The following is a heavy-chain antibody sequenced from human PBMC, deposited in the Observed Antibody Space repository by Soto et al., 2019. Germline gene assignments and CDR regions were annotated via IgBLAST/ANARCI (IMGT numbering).Heavy chain of an antibody. V-gene: IGHV5-51*01. J-gene: IGHJ6*02. CDR2: IYPGDSDT. Sequence: GESLKISCKGSGYSFTSYWIGWVRQMPGKGLEWVGIIYPGDSDTRYSPSFQGQVTISADKSISTAYLQWSSLKASDTAMYYCARTVYYDILTGYYSGMDVWGQGTTVTVS. D-gene: IGHD3-9*01. CDR1: GYSFTSYW. CDR3: ARTVYYDILTGYYSGMDV.